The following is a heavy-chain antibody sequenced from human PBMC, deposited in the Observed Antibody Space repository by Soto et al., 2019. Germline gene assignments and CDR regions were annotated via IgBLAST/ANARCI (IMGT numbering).Heavy chain of an antibody. J-gene: IGHJ6*03. CDR3: TRLSDLWFGNYYYMDV. CDR1: GFTFSGSA. D-gene: IGHD3-10*01. Sequence: EVQLVESGGGLVQPGGSLKLSCAASGFTFSGSAMHWVRQASGKGLEWVGRIRSKANSYATAYAASVKGRFTISRDDSKNTAYRQMNSLKTEDTAVYYCTRLSDLWFGNYYYMDVWGKGTTVTVSS. V-gene: IGHV3-73*01. CDR2: IRSKANSYAT.